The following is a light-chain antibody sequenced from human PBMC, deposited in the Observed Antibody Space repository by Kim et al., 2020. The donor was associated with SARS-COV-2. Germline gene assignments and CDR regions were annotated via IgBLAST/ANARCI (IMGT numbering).Light chain of an antibody. J-gene: IGLJ3*02. CDR2: DVS. Sequence: QSALTQPASVSGSPGQSTTISCTGTSSDVGSYSYVSWYQHHPGKAPQLVLYDVSRRPSGVSNRFSGSKSGNTASLTISRLQAEDEADYYCSSYTRSNTWVFGGGTQLTVL. V-gene: IGLV2-14*03. CDR1: SSDVGSYSY. CDR3: SSYTRSNTWV.